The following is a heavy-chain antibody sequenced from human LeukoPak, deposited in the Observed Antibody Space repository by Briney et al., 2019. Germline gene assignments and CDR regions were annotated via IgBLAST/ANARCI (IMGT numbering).Heavy chain of an antibody. Sequence: GGSLRLSCAVSGITLSNNGMSWVRQAPGKGLEWVAGISGSGGGTNYADSVKGRFTTSRDNPKNTLYLQMNSLTVEDTAVYFCARRGVVIRVILVGFHKEAYYFDSWGQGALVNVSS. CDR1: GITLSNNG. CDR3: ARRGVVIRVILVGFHKEAYYFDS. D-gene: IGHD3-22*01. V-gene: IGHV3-23*01. CDR2: ISGSGGGT. J-gene: IGHJ4*02.